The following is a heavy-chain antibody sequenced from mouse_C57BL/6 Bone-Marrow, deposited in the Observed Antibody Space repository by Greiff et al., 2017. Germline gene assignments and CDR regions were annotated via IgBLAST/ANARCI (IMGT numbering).Heavy chain of an antibody. J-gene: IGHJ2*01. Sequence: EVHLVESGGGLVQPGGSLKLSCAASGFTFSDYYMYWVRQTPEKRLEWVAYISNGGGSTYYPDTVKGRFTISRDNAKNTLYLQMSRLKSEDTAMYYCARGVYFDYWGQGTTLTVSS. CDR2: ISNGGGST. CDR1: GFTFSDYY. V-gene: IGHV5-12*01. CDR3: ARGVYFDY.